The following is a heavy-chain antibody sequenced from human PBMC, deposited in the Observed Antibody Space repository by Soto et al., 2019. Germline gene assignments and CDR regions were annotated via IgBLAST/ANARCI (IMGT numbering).Heavy chain of an antibody. D-gene: IGHD4-17*01. CDR2: ISDDGSNK. CDR3: ARDRMTTVTYIDY. V-gene: IGHV3-30-3*01. Sequence: GGSLRLSCAASGFSFSNYAMHWVRQAPGKGLEWGAVISDDGSNKYYADSVKGRFTISRDNSKNTLYLQMNSLTVEDTAVYYCARDRMTTVTYIDYWGQGTLVTVS. J-gene: IGHJ4*02. CDR1: GFSFSNYA.